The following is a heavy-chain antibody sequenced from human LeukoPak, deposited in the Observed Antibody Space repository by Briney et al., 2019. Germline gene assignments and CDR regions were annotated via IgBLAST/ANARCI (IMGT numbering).Heavy chain of an antibody. CDR3: SRGGGSTGVFDI. CDR1: GFTFSDYF. Sequence: GGSLRLSCTASGFTFSDYFVNWVRLTPGKRLEWISYINVSGNTVYYADSVRGRFSISRDFAGNSVYLQMNSLRVDDAAVYYCSRGGGSTGVFDIWGQGTLVTVSS. J-gene: IGHJ3*02. D-gene: IGHD2-15*01. CDR2: INVSGNTV. V-gene: IGHV3-11*04.